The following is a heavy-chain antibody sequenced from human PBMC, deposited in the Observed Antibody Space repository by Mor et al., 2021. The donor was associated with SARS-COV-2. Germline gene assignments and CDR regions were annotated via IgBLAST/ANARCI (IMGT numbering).Heavy chain of an antibody. CDR3: ARPRVVATIIYYFDY. J-gene: IGHJ4*01. CDR1: GSYA. CDR2: ISYDGSNK. D-gene: IGHD5-12*01. Sequence: GSYAMHWVRQAPGKGLEWVAVISYDGSNKYYADSVKGRFTISRDNSKNTLYLQMNSLRAEDTAVYYCARPRVVATIIYYFDYWG. V-gene: IGHV3-30*04.